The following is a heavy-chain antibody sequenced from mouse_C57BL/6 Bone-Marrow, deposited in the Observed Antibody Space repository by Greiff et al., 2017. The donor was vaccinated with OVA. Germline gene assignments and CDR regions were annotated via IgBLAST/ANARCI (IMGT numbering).Heavy chain of an antibody. CDR1: GYTFTTYP. CDR3: ARGTTVVGGWYFDV. J-gene: IGHJ1*03. V-gene: IGHV1-47*01. CDR2: FHPYNDDT. Sequence: VKLQESGAELVKPGASVKMSCKASGYTFTTYPIEWMKQNHGKSLEWIGNFHPYNDDTKYNEKFKGKATLTVEKSSSTVYLELSRLTSDDAAVYYCARGTTVVGGWYFDVWGTGTTVTVSS. D-gene: IGHD1-1*01.